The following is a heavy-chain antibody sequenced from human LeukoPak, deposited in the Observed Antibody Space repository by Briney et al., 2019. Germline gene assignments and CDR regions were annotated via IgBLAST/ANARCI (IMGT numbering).Heavy chain of an antibody. CDR1: GFTFSSYG. CDR3: ARDLDYGGNSIGDYYYYGMDV. Sequence: PGGSLRLSCAASGFTFSSYGMHWVRQAPGKGLEWVAVIWYDGSNKYYADSVNGRCTISRDNSKNTLYLQMNSLRAEDTAVYYCARDLDYGGNSIGDYYYYGMDVWGQGTTVTVSS. D-gene: IGHD4-23*01. CDR2: IWYDGSNK. J-gene: IGHJ6*02. V-gene: IGHV3-33*01.